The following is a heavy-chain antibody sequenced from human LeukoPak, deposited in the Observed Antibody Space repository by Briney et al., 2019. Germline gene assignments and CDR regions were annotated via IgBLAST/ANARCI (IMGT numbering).Heavy chain of an antibody. V-gene: IGHV3-30*18. CDR2: VSYDGSNK. CDR1: GFSFSSYG. J-gene: IGHJ4*02. D-gene: IGHD1-26*01. Sequence: PGWSLRLSCAASGFSFSSYGMHWVRQAPGKGLEWVAVVSYDGSNKYYADSVKGRFTISRDNSKHTLHLQMNSLRAEDTAVYYCAKEHALYCWSYGSPDYWGQGTLVTVSS. CDR3: AKEHALYCWSYGSPDY.